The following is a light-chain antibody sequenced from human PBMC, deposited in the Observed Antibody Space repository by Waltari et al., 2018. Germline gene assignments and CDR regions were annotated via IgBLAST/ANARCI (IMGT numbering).Light chain of an antibody. Sequence: SDELTQPPSVSVSPGQTARITCSGDALPKKYAHWYQQKSGQAPLVVIYEDHKRPSEFPERFSGSSSGTMATLTISGAQVEDEADYYCYSTDSSGLGVFGTGTKVTVL. CDR1: ALPKKY. J-gene: IGLJ1*01. V-gene: IGLV3-10*01. CDR3: YSTDSSGLGV. CDR2: EDH.